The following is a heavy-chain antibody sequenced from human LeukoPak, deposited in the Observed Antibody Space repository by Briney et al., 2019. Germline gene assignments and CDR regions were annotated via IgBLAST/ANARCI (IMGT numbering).Heavy chain of an antibody. CDR3: FLPGPYFSNYDVDV. V-gene: IGHV4-39*01. D-gene: IGHD2/OR15-2a*01. CDR2: VYYTGIT. J-gene: IGHJ6*02. Sequence: SETLSLTCAVSGGSISSTNYYWGWIRQPPGEGLAWIGNVYYTGITYYNTSLKSRITISVDTSKNQFSLELSSVTAADTAVYYCFLPGPYFSNYDVDVWGQGTTVTVSS. CDR1: GGSISSTNYY.